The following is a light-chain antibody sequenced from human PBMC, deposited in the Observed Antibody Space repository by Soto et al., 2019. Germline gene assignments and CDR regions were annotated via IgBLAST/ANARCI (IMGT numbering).Light chain of an antibody. V-gene: IGKV1-12*01. Sequence: DIQMTQSPSSVSASVGDRVTITCRASQGIKSWLAWYQHKPGEAPKVLIFAASSLQSGVPSRFSGSGSGTDFTLTISNLQPEDFATYYCQQVNSFPLTFGGGTKVDIK. CDR1: QGIKSW. CDR2: AAS. J-gene: IGKJ4*01. CDR3: QQVNSFPLT.